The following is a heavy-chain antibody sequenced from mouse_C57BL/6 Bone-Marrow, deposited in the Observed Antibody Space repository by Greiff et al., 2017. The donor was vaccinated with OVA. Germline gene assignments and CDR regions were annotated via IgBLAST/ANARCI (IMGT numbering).Heavy chain of an antibody. J-gene: IGHJ1*03. CDR1: GYTFTDYE. CDR2: IDPETGGT. Sequence: QVQLQQSGAELVRPGASVTLSCKASGYTFTDYEMHWVKQTPVHGLEWIGAIDPETGGTAYNQKFKGKAILTADKSSSTAYMELRSLTSEDSAVYYCTYYYGSSYDWYFDVWGTGTTVTVSS. V-gene: IGHV1-15*01. CDR3: TYYYGSSYDWYFDV. D-gene: IGHD1-1*01.